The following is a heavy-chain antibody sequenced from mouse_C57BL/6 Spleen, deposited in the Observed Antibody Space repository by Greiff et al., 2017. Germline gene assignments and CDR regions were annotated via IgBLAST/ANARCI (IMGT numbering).Heavy chain of an antibody. J-gene: IGHJ2*01. Sequence: DVKLQESGPGLVKPSQSLSLTCSVTGYSITSGYYWNWIRQFPGNKLEWMGYISYDGSNNYNPSLKNRISITRDTSKNQFFLKLNSVTTEDTATYYCARGYYGTYFDYWGQGTTRTVSS. V-gene: IGHV3-6*01. CDR1: GYSITSGYY. CDR2: ISYDGSN. CDR3: ARGYYGTYFDY. D-gene: IGHD2-1*01.